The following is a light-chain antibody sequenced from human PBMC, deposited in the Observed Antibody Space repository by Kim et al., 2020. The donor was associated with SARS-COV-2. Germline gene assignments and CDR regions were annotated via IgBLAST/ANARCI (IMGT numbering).Light chain of an antibody. J-gene: IGLJ1*01. CDR1: SSNIGTNI. CDR3: ATWADSLSGYV. CDR2: SNS. V-gene: IGLV1-47*01. Sequence: QSVLTQPPSASGTPGQRVTISCSGSSSNIGTNIVYWYQQFPGTAPKLLIYSNSQRPSGVPDRFSASKSCTSASLAISGLRSEDEADYYCATWADSLSGYVFGTGTKVTVL.